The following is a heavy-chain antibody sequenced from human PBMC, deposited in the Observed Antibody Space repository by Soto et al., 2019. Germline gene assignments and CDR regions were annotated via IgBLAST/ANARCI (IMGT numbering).Heavy chain of an antibody. CDR1: GFTFSSYG. J-gene: IGHJ6*02. V-gene: IGHV3-23*01. D-gene: IGHD2-15*01. CDR2: IGRGGDI. Sequence: GGSLRLSCEAPGFTFSSYGINWVRQGPGKGLEWVSTIGRGGDIYYADSVKGRFTISRDTSKNTLFLQMNSLRAEDTALYFCAKDGTTGGQHYYGMDVWGQGTTVTVSS. CDR3: AKDGTTGGQHYYGMDV.